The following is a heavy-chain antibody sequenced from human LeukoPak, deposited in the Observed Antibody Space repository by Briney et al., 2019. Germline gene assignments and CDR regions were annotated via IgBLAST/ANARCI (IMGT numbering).Heavy chain of an antibody. J-gene: IGHJ5*02. D-gene: IGHD6-19*01. Sequence: ASVKVSCKASGYTFTSYDINWVRQATGQGLEWMGWMNPNSGNTGYAQKFQGRVTMTRNTSISTAYMELSSLRSEDTAVYYCARGALEVSGWNPWGQGTLVTVSS. CDR3: ARGALEVSGWNP. CDR2: MNPNSGNT. V-gene: IGHV1-8*01. CDR1: GYTFTSYD.